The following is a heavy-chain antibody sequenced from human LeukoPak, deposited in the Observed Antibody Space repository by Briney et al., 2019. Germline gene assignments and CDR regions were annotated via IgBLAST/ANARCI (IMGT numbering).Heavy chain of an antibody. V-gene: IGHV4-59*01. J-gene: IGHJ4*02. CDR2: IYYSGTT. CDR3: ARGVYIAAAQYAY. CDR1: GGSISSYY. Sequence: SETLSLTCTVSGGSISSYYWSWIRQPPGKGLEWIGYIYYSGTTNYNPSLKSRVTISVDTSKNQFSLKLSSATAADTAVYYCARGVYIAAAQYAYWGQGTLVTVSS. D-gene: IGHD6-13*01.